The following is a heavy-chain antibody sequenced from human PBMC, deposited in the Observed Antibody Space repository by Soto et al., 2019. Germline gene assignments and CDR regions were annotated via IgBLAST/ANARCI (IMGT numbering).Heavy chain of an antibody. CDR1: GGTFSSYA. CDR3: ARYTRDTAMVTRWFDP. D-gene: IGHD5-18*01. J-gene: IGHJ5*02. CDR2: IIPIFGTA. Sequence: QVQLVQSGAEVKKPGSSVKVSCKASGGTFSSYAISWVRQAPGQGLEWMGGIIPIFGTANYAQKFQGRVTITADESTSTAYMELSSLRSEDTAEYYCARYTRDTAMVTRWFDPWGQGTLVTVSS. V-gene: IGHV1-69*01.